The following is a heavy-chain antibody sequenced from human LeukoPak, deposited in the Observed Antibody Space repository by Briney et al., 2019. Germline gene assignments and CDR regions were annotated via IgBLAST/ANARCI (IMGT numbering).Heavy chain of an antibody. CDR1: GGSISSNY. Sequence: SETLSLTCTVSGGSISSNYWRWIRQPAGKGLEWIGRIYNSGSTNYNTNYNPSLSSRVTMSVDTSKNQFSLKLNSVTAADTAVYYCARAIWYGSGTTAFDYWGQGTLVTVSS. CDR3: ARAIWYGSGTTAFDY. J-gene: IGHJ4*02. CDR2: IYNSGST. V-gene: IGHV4-4*07. D-gene: IGHD3-10*01.